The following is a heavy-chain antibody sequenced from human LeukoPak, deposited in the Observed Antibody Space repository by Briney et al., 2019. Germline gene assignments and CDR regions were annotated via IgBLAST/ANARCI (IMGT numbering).Heavy chain of an antibody. CDR1: GFTFSSYA. D-gene: IGHD6-13*01. Sequence: PGGSLRLSCAASGFTFSSYAIHWVRQAPGKGLEYVSAISNNGISTYYANSVKGRFTISRSNSKNTVYLQMGSLRAEDMVVYYCARAAETGTEMDYWGQGTLVTVSS. CDR2: ISNNGIST. V-gene: IGHV3-64*01. CDR3: ARAAETGTEMDY. J-gene: IGHJ4*02.